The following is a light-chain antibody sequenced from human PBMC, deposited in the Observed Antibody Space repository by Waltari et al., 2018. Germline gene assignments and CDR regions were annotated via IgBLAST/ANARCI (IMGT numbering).Light chain of an antibody. CDR3: QQYHSWPPYT. V-gene: IGKV3-15*01. Sequence: EVVLTQSPATLSVYFGEQATLPCRASQNVATKLAWFQQKPGQAPRLLIYGASTRAPGAPVRFSGSGSGTEFTLTITNLQFEDSALFFCQQYHSWPPYTFGQGTKLEIK. J-gene: IGKJ2*01. CDR2: GAS. CDR1: QNVATK.